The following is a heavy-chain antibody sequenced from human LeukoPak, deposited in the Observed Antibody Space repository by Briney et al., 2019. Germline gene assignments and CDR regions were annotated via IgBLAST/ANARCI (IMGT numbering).Heavy chain of an antibody. J-gene: IGHJ4*02. V-gene: IGHV3-74*01. CDR2: INTDGSTT. Sequence: GGPLRLSCAASGFTFSSYWMHWVRQAPGKGLVWVSRINTDGSTTSYADSVKGRFTISRDNAKNTLYLQMNSLRADDTAVYYCARGEMVQVYWGQGTLVTVSS. D-gene: IGHD5-24*01. CDR3: ARGEMVQVY. CDR1: GFTFSSYW.